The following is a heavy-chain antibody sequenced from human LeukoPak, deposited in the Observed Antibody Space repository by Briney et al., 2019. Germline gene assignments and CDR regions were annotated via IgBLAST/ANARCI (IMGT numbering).Heavy chain of an antibody. J-gene: IGHJ1*01. D-gene: IGHD3-22*01. V-gene: IGHV4-4*02. Sequence: PSETLSLTCAVSGGSISSNNWWSWVRQPPGKGLEWIGEIYHSGSTNYNPSLKSRVTISVDKSKNLFSLNLSSVTAADTAVYYCARSLGTYYYDISGFVYFQHWGQGTLVTVSS. CDR3: ARSLGTYYYDISGFVYFQH. CDR1: GGSISSNNW. CDR2: IYHSGST.